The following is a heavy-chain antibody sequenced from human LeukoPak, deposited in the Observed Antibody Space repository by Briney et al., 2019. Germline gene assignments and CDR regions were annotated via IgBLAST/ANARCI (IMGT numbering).Heavy chain of an antibody. CDR1: GFTFSAYA. CDR2: ISSSSSYT. D-gene: IGHD5-18*01. CDR3: ARDHGYSYGTLLDYYGMDV. J-gene: IGHJ6*02. V-gene: IGHV3-11*06. Sequence: PGGSLRLSCEASGFTFSAYAMTWVRQAPGQGLEWVSYISSSSSYTNYADSVKGRFTISRDNAKNSLYLQMNSLRAEDTAVYYCARDHGYSYGTLLDYYGMDVWGQGTTVTVSS.